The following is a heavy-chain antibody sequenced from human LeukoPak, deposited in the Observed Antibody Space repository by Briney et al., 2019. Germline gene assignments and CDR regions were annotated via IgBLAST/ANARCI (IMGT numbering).Heavy chain of an antibody. CDR2: IRYDGSNK. D-gene: IGHD3-10*01. CDR1: GFTFSSYE. J-gene: IGHJ6*04. Sequence: PGGSLRLSCAASGFTFSSYEMNWVRQAPGKGLEWVAFIRYDGSNKYYADSVKGRFTISRDNSKNTLYLQMNSLRAEDTAVYYCAKSMVRGVIIGMDVWGKGTTVTISS. CDR3: AKSMVRGVIIGMDV. V-gene: IGHV3-30*02.